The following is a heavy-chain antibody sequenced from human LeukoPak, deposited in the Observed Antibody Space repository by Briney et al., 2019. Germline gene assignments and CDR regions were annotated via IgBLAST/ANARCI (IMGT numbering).Heavy chain of an antibody. V-gene: IGHV1-69*06. CDR3: ARGLRSSGWDGMDV. CDR2: IIPIFGTA. J-gene: IGHJ6*04. CDR1: GGTFSSYA. Sequence: ASVKVSCKASGGTFSSYAISWVRQAPGQGLEWMGGIIPIFGTANYAQKFQGRVTITADKSTSTAYMELSSLRSEDTAVYYCARGLRSSGWDGMDVWGKGTTVTVSS. D-gene: IGHD6-19*01.